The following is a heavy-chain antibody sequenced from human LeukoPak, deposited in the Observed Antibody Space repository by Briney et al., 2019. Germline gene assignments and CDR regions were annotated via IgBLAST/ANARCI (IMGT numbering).Heavy chain of an antibody. CDR1: GFTFSSYA. CDR2: ISGSGGST. J-gene: IGHJ6*02. V-gene: IGHV3-23*01. CDR3: AKVGTTAGPYYYYGMDV. D-gene: IGHD2/OR15-2a*01. Sequence: GGSLRLSCAASGFTFSSYAMSWVRQAPGKGLEWVSAISGSGGSTYYADSVKGRFTISRDNPKNTLYLQMNSLRAEDTAVYYCAKVGTTAGPYYYYGMDVWGQGTTVTVSS.